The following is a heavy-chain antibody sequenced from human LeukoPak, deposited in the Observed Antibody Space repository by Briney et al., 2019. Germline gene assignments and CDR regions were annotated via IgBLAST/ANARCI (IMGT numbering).Heavy chain of an antibody. CDR2: IYSGCST. J-gene: IGHJ4*02. V-gene: IGHV3-66*01. CDR1: GFTVSSNY. D-gene: IGHD4-11*01. Sequence: GGSLRLSCAASGFTVSSNYMSWVRQAPGKGLEWVSVIYSGCSTYYADSVKGRFTISRDNSKNTLYLQMNSLRAEDTAVYYCARADYPRIDYWGQGTLVTVSS. CDR3: ARADYPRIDY.